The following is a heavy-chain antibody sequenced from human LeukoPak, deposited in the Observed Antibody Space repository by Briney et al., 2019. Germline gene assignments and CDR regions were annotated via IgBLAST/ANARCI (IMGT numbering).Heavy chain of an antibody. V-gene: IGHV4-34*01. CDR3: ARMTTGHDY. CDR1: GVSFNEYY. CDR2: INHSGYT. J-gene: IGHJ4*02. Sequence: PSETLSLTCAVSGVSFNEYYCSWVRQTPGKGLEWIGEINHSGYTNDSPSLKSRVTLSIDTSRKQFSLNLRSVTVADTGIYYCARMTTGHDYWGQGTLVTVSS. D-gene: IGHD4-17*01.